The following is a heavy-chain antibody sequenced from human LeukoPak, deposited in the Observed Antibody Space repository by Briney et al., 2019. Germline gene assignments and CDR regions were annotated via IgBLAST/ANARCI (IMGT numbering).Heavy chain of an antibody. CDR2: INPNSGGT. V-gene: IGHV1-2*04. Sequence: VASVKVSCKASGYTFTGYYMHWVRQAPGPGLEWMGWINPNSGGTNYAQKFQGWVTMTRDTSISTAYMELSRLRSDDTAVYYCARVLGYCSGGSCPYYFDYWGQGTLVTVSS. J-gene: IGHJ4*02. D-gene: IGHD2-15*01. CDR1: GYTFTGYY. CDR3: ARVLGYCSGGSCPYYFDY.